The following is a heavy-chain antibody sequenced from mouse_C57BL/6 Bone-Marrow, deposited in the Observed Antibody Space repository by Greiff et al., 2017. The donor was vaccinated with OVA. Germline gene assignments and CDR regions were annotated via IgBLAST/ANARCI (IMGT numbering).Heavy chain of an antibody. V-gene: IGHV10-1*01. CDR3: VRDDGYPYAMDY. CDR2: IRSKSKNYAT. J-gene: IGHJ4*01. Sequence: EADGGLVQPKGSLKLSCAASGFSFNTYAMNWVRQAPGKGLEWVARIRSKSKNYATYYADSVKDRFTISRDDSESMLYLQMNNLKTEDTAMYYCVRDDGYPYAMDYWGQGTSVTVSS. CDR1: GFSFNTYA. D-gene: IGHD2-3*01.